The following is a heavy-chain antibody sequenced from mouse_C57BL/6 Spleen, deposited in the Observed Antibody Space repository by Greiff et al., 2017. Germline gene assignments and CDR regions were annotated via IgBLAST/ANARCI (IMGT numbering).Heavy chain of an antibody. J-gene: IGHJ4*01. D-gene: IGHD5-5*01. V-gene: IGHV5-4*01. CDR1: GFTFSSYA. CDR2: ISDGGSFT. CDR3: ARDEGGPYLYARDY. Sequence: EVHLVESGGGLVKPGGSLKLSCAASGFTFSSYAMSWVRQTPEKRLEWVATISDGGSFTYYPDNVKGRFTISRDNAKNNLYLQMSHLKSEDTAMYYCARDEGGPYLYARDYWGQGTSVTVSS.